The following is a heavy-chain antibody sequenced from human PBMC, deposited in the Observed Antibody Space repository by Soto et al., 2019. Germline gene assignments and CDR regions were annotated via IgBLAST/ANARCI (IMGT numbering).Heavy chain of an antibody. CDR2: IIPIFGTA. J-gene: IGHJ6*02. CDR1: GGTFSSYA. CDR3: ARDPQGVRRGYFDWLSTPYYYYGMDV. D-gene: IGHD3-9*01. V-gene: IGHV1-69*13. Sequence: SVKVSCKASGGTFSSYAISWVRQAPGQGLEWMGGIIPIFGTANYAQKFQGRVTITADESTSTAYMELSSLRSEDTAVYYCARDPQGVRRGYFDWLSTPYYYYGMDVWGQGTTVTVSS.